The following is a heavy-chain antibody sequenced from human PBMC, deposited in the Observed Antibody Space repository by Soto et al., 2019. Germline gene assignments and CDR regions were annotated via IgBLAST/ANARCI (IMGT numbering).Heavy chain of an antibody. V-gene: IGHV1-3*01. D-gene: IGHD2-8*01. CDR1: GFIFSRST. CDR3: ARDFSLGGPVFWFDP. J-gene: IGHJ5*02. Sequence: QVHLVQSGAEMKKPGASLNVSCKASGFIFSRSTIHWVRQAPGQRLEWMGWIHAGQGNTKYSGQFQGRLTIDSDTSASTAYLLLYSLTSEDTAVYYCARDFSLGGPVFWFDPWGPGTLVTVSS. CDR2: IHAGQGNT.